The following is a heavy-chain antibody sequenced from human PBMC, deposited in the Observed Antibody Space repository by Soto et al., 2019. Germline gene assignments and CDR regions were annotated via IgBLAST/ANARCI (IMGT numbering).Heavy chain of an antibody. Sequence: GESLKISCKGSGYTVTKSWIGWVRQMPGKGLEWMGIIYPGDSDTKYSPSFQGQVTISVDKSISTAYLQWSSLKASDTALYFCALYYASSSRPFDYWGQGTQVNVSS. J-gene: IGHJ4*02. V-gene: IGHV5-51*01. CDR2: IYPGDSDT. CDR1: GYTVTKSW. CDR3: ALYYASSSRPFDY. D-gene: IGHD6-6*01.